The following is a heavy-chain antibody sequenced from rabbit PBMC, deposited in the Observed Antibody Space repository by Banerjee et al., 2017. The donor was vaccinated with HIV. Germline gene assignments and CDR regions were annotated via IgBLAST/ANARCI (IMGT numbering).Heavy chain of an antibody. J-gene: IGHJ4*01. V-gene: IGHV1S45*01. D-gene: IGHD6-1*01. CDR2: INTSTGNT. CDR3: ARYYSYGYAGGTYAANL. Sequence: QEQLEESGGDLVKPEGSLTLTCTASGFDFSSYYYMCWVRQAPGKGLEWIACINTSTGNTVYASWAKGRFTISKTSSPTVTLQMTSLTAADTATYFCARYYSYGYAGGTYAANLWGQGPLVTVS. CDR1: GFDFSSYYY.